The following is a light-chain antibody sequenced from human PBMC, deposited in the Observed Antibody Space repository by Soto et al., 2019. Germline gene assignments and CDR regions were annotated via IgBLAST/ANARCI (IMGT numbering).Light chain of an antibody. J-gene: IGKJ4*01. CDR3: QQYKKWPPLT. CDR2: GAF. CDR1: QSVSYN. Sequence: EIVLTQSPATLSVSPGETATLSCRASQSVSYNLAWYQQKPGQGPRLLIYGAFTRATGIPARFSGSGSGTECTLTISSLQSEDFAVYYCQQYKKWPPLTFGGGTKVEIK. V-gene: IGKV3-15*01.